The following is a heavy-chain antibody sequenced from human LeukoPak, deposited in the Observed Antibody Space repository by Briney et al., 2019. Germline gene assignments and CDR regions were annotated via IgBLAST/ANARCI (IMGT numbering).Heavy chain of an antibody. CDR1: GYTFTAGYY. D-gene: IGHD6-19*01. J-gene: IGHJ4*02. Sequence: ASVKVSCKASGYTFTAGYYMHWVRQAPGQGLEWMGWINPNSGGTNYAQKFQGRVTMTRDTSISTAYMELSRLRSDDTAVYYCARDSPYSSGWPPRDYWGQGTLVTVSS. CDR2: INPNSGGT. CDR3: ARDSPYSSGWPPRDY. V-gene: IGHV1-2*02.